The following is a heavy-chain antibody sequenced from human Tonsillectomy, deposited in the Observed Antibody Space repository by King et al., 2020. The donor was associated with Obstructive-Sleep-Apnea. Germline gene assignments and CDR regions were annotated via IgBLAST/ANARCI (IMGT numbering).Heavy chain of an antibody. J-gene: IGHJ4*02. V-gene: IGHV1-8*01. CDR3: ARGRKWLDIDY. Sequence: VQLVESGAEVKKPGASVKVSCKASGYTFTSYDINWVRQASGQGLEWMGWMNPNSVNTGYAQKFQGRVTMTRNTSITTAYMELSSLRSEDTALYYCARGRKWLDIDYWGQGTLVTVSS. CDR1: GYTFTSYD. D-gene: IGHD6-19*01. CDR2: MNPNSVNT.